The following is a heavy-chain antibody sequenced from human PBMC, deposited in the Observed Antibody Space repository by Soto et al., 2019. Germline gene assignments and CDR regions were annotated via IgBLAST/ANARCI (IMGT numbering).Heavy chain of an antibody. Sequence: GGSLRLSCAASGFSVSSKYMNWVRQAPGKGLEWVSVIYNDGRTYYADSVKGRFTISRDNSKNTVFLQMNSLRGEDTAVYYCTGDQRQLSFDYWGQGTLVTVSS. CDR2: IYNDGRT. CDR3: TGDQRQLSFDY. CDR1: GFSVSSKY. D-gene: IGHD1-1*01. V-gene: IGHV3-66*01. J-gene: IGHJ4*02.